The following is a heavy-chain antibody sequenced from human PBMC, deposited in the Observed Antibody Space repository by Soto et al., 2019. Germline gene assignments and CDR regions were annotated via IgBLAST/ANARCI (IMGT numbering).Heavy chain of an antibody. Sequence: ESGGGVVPPGRSLRLSCVASGFKFSTYGMHWVRQAPGKGLEWVAVIWFDGSNKYYGDSVKGRFTISRDNSKNTVYLQMNSLRVEDTAVYYCARDRRFLEWLDYWGQGTLVTVSS. V-gene: IGHV3-33*01. CDR1: GFKFSTYG. CDR2: IWFDGSNK. CDR3: ARDRRFLEWLDY. J-gene: IGHJ4*02. D-gene: IGHD3-3*01.